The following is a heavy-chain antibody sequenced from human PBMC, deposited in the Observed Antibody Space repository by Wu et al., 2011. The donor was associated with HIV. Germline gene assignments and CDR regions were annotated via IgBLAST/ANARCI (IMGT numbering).Heavy chain of an antibody. Sequence: QVQLVQSGAEVKKPGSSVKVSCKTSGGSFSRYSFSWVRQAPGQGPEWMGGIIPIFGTANYAQKFQGRVTITTDESTSTAYMELSSLRSEDTAVYYCARGIPYYYDSSGYSSTPYYFDYWGQGTLVTVSS. CDR1: GGSFSRYS. J-gene: IGHJ4*02. CDR3: ARGIPYYYDSSGYSSTPYYFDY. V-gene: IGHV1-69*05. D-gene: IGHD3-22*01. CDR2: IIPIFGTA.